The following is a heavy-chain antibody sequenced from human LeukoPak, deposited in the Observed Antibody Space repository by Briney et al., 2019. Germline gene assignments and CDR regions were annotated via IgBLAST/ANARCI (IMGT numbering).Heavy chain of an antibody. CDR3: ARVVAARLYYCYYYYMDV. Sequence: GGSLRLSCAASGFTVSSNYMSWVRQAPGKGLEWVSVIYSGGSTYYADSVKGRFTISRDNSKNTLYLQMNSLRAEDTAVYYCARVVAARLYYCYYYYMDVWGKGTTVTVSS. D-gene: IGHD6-6*01. CDR2: IYSGGST. CDR1: GFTVSSNY. V-gene: IGHV3-66*02. J-gene: IGHJ6*03.